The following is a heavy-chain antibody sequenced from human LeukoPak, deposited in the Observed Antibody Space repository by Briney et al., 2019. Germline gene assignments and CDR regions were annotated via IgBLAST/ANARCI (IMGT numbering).Heavy chain of an antibody. D-gene: IGHD1-26*01. CDR1: GFPLSDYW. CDR2: IKQDGSEI. CDR3: ARDKIVGATHFDY. V-gene: IGHV3-7*01. J-gene: IGHJ4*02. Sequence: GGSLRLSCAASGFPLSDYWMSWVRQAPGKGLQWVANIKQDGSEIYYVDSVKGRFTISRDNAKNSLYLQMNSLTAEDTAVYYCARDKIVGATHFDYWGQGTLVSVSS.